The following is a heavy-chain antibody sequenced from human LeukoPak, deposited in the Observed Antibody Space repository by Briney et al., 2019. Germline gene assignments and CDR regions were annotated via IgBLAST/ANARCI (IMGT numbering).Heavy chain of an antibody. CDR2: ISSSSSYI. V-gene: IGHV3-21*01. CDR3: ARLRITMVRGVKRFDY. D-gene: IGHD3-10*01. CDR1: GFTFSSYS. Sequence: PGGSLRLSCAASGFTFSSYSMNWVRQAPGKGLEWVSSISSSSSYIYYADSVKGRFTISRDNAKNSLYLQMNSLRAEDTAVYYCARLRITMVRGVKRFDYWGQGTLVTVSS. J-gene: IGHJ4*02.